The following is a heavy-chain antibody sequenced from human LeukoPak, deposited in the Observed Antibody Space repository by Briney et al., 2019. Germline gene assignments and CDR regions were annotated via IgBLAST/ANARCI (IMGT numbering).Heavy chain of an antibody. J-gene: IGHJ6*02. CDR2: IYYSGST. CDR1: GGSISSYY. V-gene: IGHV4-59*01. Sequence: SETLSLTCTVSGGSISSYYWSWIRQPPGKGLEWIGYIYYSGSTNYNPSLKSRVTISVDTSKNQFSLKLSSVTAADTAVYYCARENNYYGMDVWGQGTTVTVSS. CDR3: ARENNYYGMDV.